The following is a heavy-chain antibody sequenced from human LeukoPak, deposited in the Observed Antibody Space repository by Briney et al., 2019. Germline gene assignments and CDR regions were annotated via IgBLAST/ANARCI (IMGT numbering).Heavy chain of an antibody. J-gene: IGHJ5*02. Sequence: SETLSLTCTVSGGSISSGTYYWGWIRQPPGKGLEWIGSLSYSGSTYFNPSLKSRVTISVDTSKNQFSLRLSSVTAADTAVYYCARRTVSPRDNWFDPWGQRILVTVSS. D-gene: IGHD4-17*01. V-gene: IGHV4-39*01. CDR1: GGSISSGTYY. CDR2: LSYSGST. CDR3: ARRTVSPRDNWFDP.